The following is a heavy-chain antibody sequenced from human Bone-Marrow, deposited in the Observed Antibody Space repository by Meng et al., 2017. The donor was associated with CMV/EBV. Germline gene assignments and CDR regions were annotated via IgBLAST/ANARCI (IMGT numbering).Heavy chain of an antibody. Sequence: ASVKVSCKASGYTFTSYYMHWVRQAPGQGLEWMGWINPNSGGTNYAQKFQGRVTMTRDTSISTAYMELSRLRSDDTAVYYCARGPSRGHYYYYYGMDVWGQGTTVTVSS. CDR1: GYTFTSYY. CDR2: INPNSGGT. V-gene: IGHV1-2*02. J-gene: IGHJ6*02. D-gene: IGHD2-2*01. CDR3: ARGPSRGHYYYYYGMDV.